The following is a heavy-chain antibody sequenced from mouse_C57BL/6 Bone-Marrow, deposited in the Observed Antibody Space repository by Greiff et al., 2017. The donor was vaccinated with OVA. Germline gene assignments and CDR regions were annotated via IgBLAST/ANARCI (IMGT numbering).Heavy chain of an antibody. CDR1: GFTFSSYG. Sequence: EVQGVESGGDLVKPGGSLKLSCAASGFTFSSYGMSWVRQTPDKRLEWVATISSGGSYTYYPDSVTGRFTISRDNAKNTLYLQMSSLKSEDTAMYYCARPFYYYGSSSYWYFDVWGTGTTVTVSS. J-gene: IGHJ1*03. D-gene: IGHD1-1*01. V-gene: IGHV5-6*01. CDR3: ARPFYYYGSSSYWYFDV. CDR2: ISSGGSYT.